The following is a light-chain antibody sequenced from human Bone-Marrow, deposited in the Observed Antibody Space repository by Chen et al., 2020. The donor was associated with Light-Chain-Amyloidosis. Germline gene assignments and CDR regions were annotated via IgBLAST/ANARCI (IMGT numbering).Light chain of an antibody. J-gene: IGLJ3*02. Sequence: NFMLTQPHSVSESPGKTVLISCTRSSGSIATNYVQWYQQRPGSSPTTVIYADDQRPSGVPDRNSGSIDRSSNSAYLTISGLKTEDEADYDCQSYQGSSQGVFGGGTKLTVL. V-gene: IGLV6-57*01. CDR2: ADD. CDR3: QSYQGSSQGV. CDR1: SGSIATNY.